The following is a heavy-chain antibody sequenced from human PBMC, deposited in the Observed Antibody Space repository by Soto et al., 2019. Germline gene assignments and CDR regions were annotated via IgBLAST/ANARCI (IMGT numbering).Heavy chain of an antibody. J-gene: IGHJ6*02. CDR1: GYTFTGYY. CDR2: INPNSGGT. V-gene: IGHV1-2*04. D-gene: IGHD3-10*01. CDR3: ARVRDQYYYYGMDV. Sequence: ASVKVSCKASGYTFTGYYMHWVRQAPGQGLEWMGWINPNSGGTNYAQKFQGWVTMTRDTSISTAYMELSRLRSDDTAVYYCARVRDQYYYYGMDVWGRGTTVTVSS.